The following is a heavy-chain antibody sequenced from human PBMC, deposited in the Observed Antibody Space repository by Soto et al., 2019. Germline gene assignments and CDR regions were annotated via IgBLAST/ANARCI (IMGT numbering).Heavy chain of an antibody. D-gene: IGHD3-10*01. V-gene: IGHV3-23*01. Sequence: VQVLDSGGGLVQPGGSLRLSCAASGFTFTNYPMSWVRQAPAKGLEWVSTISGSGGSTFYADSVKGRFTISRYNSKNTVYLQMNSLRVEDTAVYYCAKRPLKFEGSYFDYWGQGTLVTVSS. CDR3: AKRPLKFEGSYFDY. CDR1: GFTFTNYP. J-gene: IGHJ4*02. CDR2: ISGSGGST.